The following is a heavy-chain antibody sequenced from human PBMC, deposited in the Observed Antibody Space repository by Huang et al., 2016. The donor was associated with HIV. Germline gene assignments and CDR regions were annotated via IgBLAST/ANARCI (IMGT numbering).Heavy chain of an antibody. D-gene: IGHD6-13*01. CDR1: GFSLSTTGVS. J-gene: IGHJ4*02. CDR2: IDCDDDK. CDR3: AHRRGDSWYKPPFDY. V-gene: IGHV2-5*02. Sequence: QITLTESGPSLVKPTQTLTLACTVSGFSLSTTGVSVAWIRQHHGKALEWLALIDCDDDKRYRRSLKTRLTITKDTSKNQVVLTMTNMDPADTGTYFCAHRRGDSWYKPPFDYWGQGALVTVSP.